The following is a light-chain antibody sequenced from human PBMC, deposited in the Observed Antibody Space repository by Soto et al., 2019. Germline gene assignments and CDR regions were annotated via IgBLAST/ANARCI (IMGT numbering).Light chain of an antibody. CDR2: EGS. Sequence: QTASVSGSPGQSITISCTGTSSDVGSYNLVSWYQQHPGKAPKLMIYEGSKRPSGVSNRFSGSKSGNTASLTISGLQAEDEADYYCCSYAGSSTCVFGGGTKLTVL. V-gene: IGLV2-23*01. CDR3: CSYAGSSTCV. J-gene: IGLJ2*01. CDR1: SSDVGSYNL.